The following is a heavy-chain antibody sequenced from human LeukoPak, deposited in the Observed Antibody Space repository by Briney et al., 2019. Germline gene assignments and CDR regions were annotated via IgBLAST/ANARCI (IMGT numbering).Heavy chain of an antibody. CDR2: IRYDGSNK. CDR1: GFTFSSYG. Sequence: PGGSLRLSCAASGFTFSSYGMHWVRQAPGKGLEWVAFIRYDGSNKYYADSVKGRFTISRDNSKNTLYLQMNSLRAGDTAVYYCAKEGWTDNEAIDYWGQGTLVTVSS. D-gene: IGHD1-1*01. CDR3: AKEGWTDNEAIDY. V-gene: IGHV3-30*02. J-gene: IGHJ4*02.